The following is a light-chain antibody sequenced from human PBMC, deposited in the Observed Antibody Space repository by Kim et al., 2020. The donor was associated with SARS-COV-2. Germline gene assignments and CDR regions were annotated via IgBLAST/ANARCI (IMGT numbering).Light chain of an antibody. CDR3: HQYDDLPPT. J-gene: IGKJ2*01. Sequence: DIQMTQSPSSLSASVGDRVTITCQASQDISNSLSWYQRKEGKAPKLLISDASNLERGVPSRFSGSGSGTDFTFTISSLRPEDIATYFCHQYDDLPPTFGQGTKVDIK. CDR2: DAS. CDR1: QDISNS. V-gene: IGKV1-33*01.